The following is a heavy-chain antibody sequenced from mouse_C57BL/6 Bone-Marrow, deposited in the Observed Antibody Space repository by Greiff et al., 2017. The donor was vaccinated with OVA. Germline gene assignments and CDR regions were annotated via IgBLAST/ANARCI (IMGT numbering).Heavy chain of an antibody. CDR2: INSDGGST. CDR3: ARRGGTTVVAKGETHYFDY. D-gene: IGHD1-1*01. CDR1: EYEFPSHD. Sequence: VQLKESGGGLVQPGESLKLSCESNEYEFPSHDMSWVRKTPEKRLELVAAINSDGGSTYYPDTMERRFIISRDNTKKTLYLQMSSLRSEDTALYYCARRGGTTVVAKGETHYFDYWGQGTTLTVSS. J-gene: IGHJ2*01. V-gene: IGHV5-2*01.